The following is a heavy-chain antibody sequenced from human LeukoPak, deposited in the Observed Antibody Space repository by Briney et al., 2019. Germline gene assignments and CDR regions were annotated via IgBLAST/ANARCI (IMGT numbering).Heavy chain of an antibody. CDR3: ARVQSRLSWFDP. CDR2: IYHSGST. CDR1: GGSISSRNW. V-gene: IGHV4-4*02. J-gene: IGHJ5*02. Sequence: PSETLSLTCAVSGGSISSRNWWSWVRQPPGKGLEWIGEIYHSGSTIYNPSLQSRVSISVDKSKNQFSLKLTSVTAADTAVYYCARVQSRLSWFDPWGQGTLVTVSS.